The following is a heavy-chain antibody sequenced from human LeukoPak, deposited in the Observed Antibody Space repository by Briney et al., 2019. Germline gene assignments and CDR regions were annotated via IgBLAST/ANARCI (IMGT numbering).Heavy chain of an antibody. V-gene: IGHV3-7*01. Sequence: PGGSLRLSCAASGFTFSSYWMSWVRQAPGKGLEWVANIKQDGSEKYYVDSVKGRFTISRDNAKNSLYLQMNSLRAEDTAVYYCARGPRTFLGAVVAATFVFDYWGQGTLVTVSS. CDR3: ARGPRTFLGAVVAATFVFDY. D-gene: IGHD2-15*01. CDR1: GFTFSSYW. J-gene: IGHJ4*02. CDR2: IKQDGSEK.